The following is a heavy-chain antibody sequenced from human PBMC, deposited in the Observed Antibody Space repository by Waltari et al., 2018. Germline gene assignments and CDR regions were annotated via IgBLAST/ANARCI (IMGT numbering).Heavy chain of an antibody. CDR3: ARAETGAYYYYMDV. D-gene: IGHD3-10*01. CDR2: IYTSGST. J-gene: IGHJ6*03. CDR1: GGSISSGSYY. Sequence: QVQLQASGPGLVKPSQTLSLTCTVSGGSISSGSYYWGWSRTPAGKGLEWIERIYTSGSTNYNPSLKSRVTISVDTSKNHFSLKLSSVTAADTAVYYCARAETGAYYYYMDVWGKGTTVTVSS. V-gene: IGHV4-61*02.